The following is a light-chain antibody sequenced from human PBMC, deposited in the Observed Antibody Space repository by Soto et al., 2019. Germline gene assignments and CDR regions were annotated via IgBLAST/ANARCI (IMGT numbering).Light chain of an antibody. CDR3: QQSDTFPIT. J-gene: IGKJ5*01. CDR1: QPISSW. Sequence: DINMNQAPPTLSASVGYSFTLTGLASQPISSWLAWYHQKPGKAPKILIYDASNLESGVPSRFSGSGSGTEFTLTISSLQPEDSAIYYCQQSDTFPITFGEGTRMAIK. CDR2: DAS. V-gene: IGKV1-5*01.